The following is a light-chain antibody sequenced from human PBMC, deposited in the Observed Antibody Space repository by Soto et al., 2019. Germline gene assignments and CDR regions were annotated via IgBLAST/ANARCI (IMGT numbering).Light chain of an antibody. J-gene: IGLJ1*01. CDR3: CSYAGSYKGYV. V-gene: IGLV2-11*01. CDR2: DVS. Sequence: QSALTQPRSVSGSPGQSVTISCTGTSSDVGGYNYVSWYQQHPGKAPKLMIYDVSKRPSGVPDRFSGSKSGNTASLTISGLQDEDEADYYCCSYAGSYKGYVFGPGTKLTVL. CDR1: SSDVGGYNY.